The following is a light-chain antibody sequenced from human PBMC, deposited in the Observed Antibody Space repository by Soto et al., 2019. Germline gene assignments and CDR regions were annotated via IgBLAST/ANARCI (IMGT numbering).Light chain of an antibody. CDR2: SNN. CDR3: AAWDDSLCGSYV. V-gene: IGLV1-47*02. J-gene: IGLJ1*01. Sequence: QSVLTQPPSASGTPGQRVTISCSGSSSNIGSNYVYWYQQLPGTAPKLLIYSNNQRPSGVPDRFSGSKSGTSASLAISGLRSEDEADYYCAAWDDSLCGSYVFGTGTKLTVL. CDR1: SSNIGSNY.